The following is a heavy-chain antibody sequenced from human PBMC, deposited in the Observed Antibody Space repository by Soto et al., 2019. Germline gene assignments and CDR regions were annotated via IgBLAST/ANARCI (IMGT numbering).Heavy chain of an antibody. Sequence: SETLSVTCNVSGGSITRYYWSWIRQHPGKGLEWIGYIYYSGSTSYNPSLKSRVTISMDTSKNQFSLRLTSVTAADTAVYYCARSAQGFNTGWYLGYWGQGTLVTVSS. D-gene: IGHD6-19*01. CDR1: GGSITRYY. CDR2: IYYSGST. V-gene: IGHV4-59*06. J-gene: IGHJ4*02. CDR3: ARSAQGFNTGWYLGY.